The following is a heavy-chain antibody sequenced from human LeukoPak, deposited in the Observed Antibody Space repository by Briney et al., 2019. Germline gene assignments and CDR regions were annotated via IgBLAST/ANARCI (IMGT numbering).Heavy chain of an antibody. CDR3: AKAHDSSGYILRDSDY. D-gene: IGHD3-22*01. Sequence: GGSLRLSCAASGFSFSNYAMSWVRQAPGKGLERVSGLLSSGASTYYADSVKGRFTISRDNSKNTLFLQMDSLRDDDTAVYYCAKAHDSSGYILRDSDYWGQGTLVTVSS. J-gene: IGHJ4*02. V-gene: IGHV3-23*01. CDR2: LLSSGAST. CDR1: GFSFSNYA.